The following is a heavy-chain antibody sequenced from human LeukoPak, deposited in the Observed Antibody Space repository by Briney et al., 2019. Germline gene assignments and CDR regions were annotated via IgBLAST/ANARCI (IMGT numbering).Heavy chain of an antibody. CDR3: ARDRSDYGDLGY. J-gene: IGHJ4*02. CDR1: GGSISSSNYC. D-gene: IGHD4-17*01. V-gene: IGHV4-31*03. CDR2: IYYSGST. Sequence: SETLSLTCTVSGGSISSSNYCWSWIRQHPGKGLEWIGYIYYSGSTYYNPSLRSRVTISVDTSKNQFSLKLSSVTAADTAVYYCARDRSDYGDLGYWGQGTLVTVSS.